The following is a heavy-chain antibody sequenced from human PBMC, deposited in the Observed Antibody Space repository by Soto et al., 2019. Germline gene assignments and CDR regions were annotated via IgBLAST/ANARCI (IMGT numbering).Heavy chain of an antibody. CDR2: INPNSSGT. CDR3: ARGYDILTGYYSPAVYGMDV. CDR1: GYTFTGYY. J-gene: IGHJ6*02. V-gene: IGHV1-2*04. D-gene: IGHD3-9*01. Sequence: ASVKVSCKASGYTFTGYYMHWVRQAPGQGLEWMGWINPNSSGTNYAQKFQGWVTMTRDTSISTAYMELSRLRSDDTAVYYCARGYDILTGYYSPAVYGMDVWGQGTTVTV.